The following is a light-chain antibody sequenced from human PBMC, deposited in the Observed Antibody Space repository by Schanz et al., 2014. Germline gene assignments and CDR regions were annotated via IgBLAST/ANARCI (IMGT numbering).Light chain of an antibody. CDR3: QQFLTPPYT. CDR1: QGISSY. V-gene: IGKV1-9*01. Sequence: DIQMTQSPSLLSASVGDRVTITCRASQGISSYLAWYQQEPGKVPKLLIYAASTLQSGGPSRFSGSVSGTNFTLTIDSLQPDDFATYYCQQFLTPPYTFGQGT. CDR2: AAS. J-gene: IGKJ2*01.